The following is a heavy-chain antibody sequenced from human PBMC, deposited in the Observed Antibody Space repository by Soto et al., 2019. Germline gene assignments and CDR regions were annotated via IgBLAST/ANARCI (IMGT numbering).Heavy chain of an antibody. CDR1: EFTFSSYN. CDR2: IPDDGSNE. Sequence: PGGSLRLSCAASEFTFSSYNMHWVRQAPGKGLEWVAVIPDDGSNEYYADSVKGRFTISRDNSKNTLYLQMNSLRAEDTAVYYCANDDRRDGYNGPFDCWGQGTLVTVSS. D-gene: IGHD5-12*01. CDR3: ANDDRRDGYNGPFDC. J-gene: IGHJ4*02. V-gene: IGHV3-30*18.